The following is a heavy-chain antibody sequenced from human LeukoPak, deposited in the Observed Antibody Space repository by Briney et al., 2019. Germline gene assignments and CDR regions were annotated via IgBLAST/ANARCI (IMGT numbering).Heavy chain of an antibody. CDR1: GGSFSGYY. V-gene: IGHV4-34*01. CDR2: INHSGST. D-gene: IGHD3-10*01. CDR3: ATPRYYYDSGFDP. Sequence: PSETLSLTCAVYGGSFSGYYWSWIRQPPGKGLEWIGEINHSGSTNYNPSLKSRVTISVDTSKNQFSLKLSSVTAADTAVYYCATPRYYYDSGFDPWGQGTLVTVSS. J-gene: IGHJ5*02.